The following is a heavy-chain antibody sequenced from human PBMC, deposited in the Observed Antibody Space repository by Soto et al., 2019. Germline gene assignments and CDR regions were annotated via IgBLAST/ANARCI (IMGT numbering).Heavy chain of an antibody. CDR2: ISTSSSTI. D-gene: IGHD6-6*01. Sequence: EVQLVESGGGLVQPGGSLRLSCAASGFTINIISMNWVRQAPGKGLEWVSFISTSSSTIFYADSVKGRFTISRDNANNSLYLQMNNLRVEDTAVYYCGRRWGSTSLSAFDIWGQGTLVAVSS. CDR1: GFTINIIS. CDR3: GRRWGSTSLSAFDI. V-gene: IGHV3-48*01. J-gene: IGHJ3*02.